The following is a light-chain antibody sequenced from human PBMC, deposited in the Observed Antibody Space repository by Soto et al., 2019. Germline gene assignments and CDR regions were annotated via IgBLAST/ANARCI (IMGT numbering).Light chain of an antibody. CDR1: QSLVHSDRNTY. Sequence: DIVLTQTPLSSPVTLGQPASISCRSSQSLVHSDRNTYLNWLQQRPGQPPRLLIYEGSNRFSGVPERISGSVAGTYFTLEISRVEAEDVWVYYGMQTTQFPLTFGGGTKVEVK. CDR3: MQTTQFPLT. V-gene: IGKV2-24*01. J-gene: IGKJ4*02. CDR2: EGS.